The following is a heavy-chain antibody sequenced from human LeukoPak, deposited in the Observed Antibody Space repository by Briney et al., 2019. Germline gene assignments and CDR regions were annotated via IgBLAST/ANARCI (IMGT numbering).Heavy chain of an antibody. CDR2: IYHNGDT. CDR3: ARLWSHSKTEDY. J-gene: IGHJ4*02. Sequence: SETLSLTCTVSGDSISSGLYAWGWIRQPPREGLEWIGNIYHNGDTYYNPSLRSRVTISVDTSENQFSLNLRSVTAADTAVYYCARLWSHSKTEDYWGQGTVVTVSS. V-gene: IGHV4-39*01. D-gene: IGHD3-16*01. CDR1: GDSISSGLYA.